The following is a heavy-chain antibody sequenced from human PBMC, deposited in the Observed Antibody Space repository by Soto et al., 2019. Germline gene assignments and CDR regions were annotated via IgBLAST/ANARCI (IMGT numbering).Heavy chain of an antibody. Sequence: ASVKVSCKASGYTFTSYDINWVRQATGQGLEWMGWISAYNGNTNYAQKLQGRVTMTTDTSTSTAYMELRSLRSDDTAVYYCASSLEDGYSYYFDYWGQGTLVTVSS. CDR2: ISAYNGNT. CDR3: ASSLEDGYSYYFDY. D-gene: IGHD4-4*01. V-gene: IGHV1-18*01. CDR1: GYTFTSYD. J-gene: IGHJ4*02.